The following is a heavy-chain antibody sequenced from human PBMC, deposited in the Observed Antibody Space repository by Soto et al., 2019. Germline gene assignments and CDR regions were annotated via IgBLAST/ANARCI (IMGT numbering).Heavy chain of an antibody. V-gene: IGHV3-48*03. J-gene: IGHJ3*02. CDR3: ARDDDSSYRSRAFDN. Sequence: EVQLVESGGGLVQPGGSPRLSCAASGFAFSSYEMSWVRQAPGKGLEWVSYISSNGATIYYADSVKGRFTISRDNAKNSLYLQMNGLRAEDTAVYYCARDDDSSYRSRAFDNWGQGTMVTVSS. CDR2: ISSNGATI. CDR1: GFAFSSYE. D-gene: IGHD3-22*01.